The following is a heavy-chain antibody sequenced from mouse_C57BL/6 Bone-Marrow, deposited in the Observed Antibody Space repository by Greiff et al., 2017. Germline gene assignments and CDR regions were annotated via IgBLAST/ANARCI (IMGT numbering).Heavy chain of an antibody. CDR1: GFTFSSYA. D-gene: IGHD2-1*01. Sequence: EVQLVESGGGLVKPGGSLKLSCAASGFTFSSYAMSWVRQTPEKRLEWVATISDGGSYTYYPDNVKGRFTISRDNAKNNLYLQMSHLKSEDTAMYYCARDLTIVRRGFAYWGQGTLVTVSA. J-gene: IGHJ3*01. CDR3: ARDLTIVRRGFAY. V-gene: IGHV5-4*01. CDR2: ISDGGSYT.